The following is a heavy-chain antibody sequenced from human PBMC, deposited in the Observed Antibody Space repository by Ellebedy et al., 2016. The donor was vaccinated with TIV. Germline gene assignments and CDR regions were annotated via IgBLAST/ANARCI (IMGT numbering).Heavy chain of an antibody. D-gene: IGHD6-19*01. CDR3: ARAPSVDPHMDV. CDR2: INPSGGRT. J-gene: IGHJ6*02. V-gene: IGHV1-46*01. Sequence: AASVKVSCKASGYTFTRYYIHWVRQAPGQGFEYMGIINPSGGRTSYAQKFQGRVTMTRDTSTRTVYMELSSLRSEDTAVYYCARAPSVDPHMDVWGQGTTVTVSS. CDR1: GYTFTRYY.